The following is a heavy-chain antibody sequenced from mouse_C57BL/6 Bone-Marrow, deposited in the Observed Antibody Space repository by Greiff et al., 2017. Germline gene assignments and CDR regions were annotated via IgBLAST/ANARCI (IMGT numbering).Heavy chain of an antibody. V-gene: IGHV1-66*01. CDR2: IYPGSGNT. J-gene: IGHJ2*01. CDR1: GYSFTSYY. Sequence: QVQLQKSGPELVKPGASVKISCKASGYSFTSYYIHWVKQRPGQGLEWIGWIYPGSGNTKYNEKFKGKATLTADTSSSTAYMQLSSLTSEDSAVXYCARSHDYYGSSYDDDWGQGTTLTVSS. D-gene: IGHD1-1*01. CDR3: ARSHDYYGSSYDDD.